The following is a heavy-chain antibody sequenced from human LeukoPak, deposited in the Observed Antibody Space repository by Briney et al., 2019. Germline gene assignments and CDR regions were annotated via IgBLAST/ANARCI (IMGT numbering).Heavy chain of an antibody. V-gene: IGHV4-59*08. CDR3: ARSRYDILTGYYRPYYYGMDV. CDR1: GGSISSYY. D-gene: IGHD3-9*01. J-gene: IGHJ6*02. Sequence: SETLSLTCTVSGGSISSYYWSSIREPPGKGLEWSGDIYYSGSTNYNPSLKSRVTISVDTSKNQFSLKLSSVTAADTAVYYCARSRYDILTGYYRPYYYGMDVWGQGTTVTVSS. CDR2: IYYSGST.